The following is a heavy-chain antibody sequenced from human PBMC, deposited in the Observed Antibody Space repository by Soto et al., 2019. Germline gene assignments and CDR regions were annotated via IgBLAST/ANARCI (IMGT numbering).Heavy chain of an antibody. J-gene: IGHJ6*02. CDR1: GFTFSSYS. D-gene: IGHD6-19*01. CDR2: ISSSSSYI. Sequence: EVQLVESGGGLVKPWGSLRLSCAASGFTFSSYSMNWVRQAPGKGLEWVSSISSSSSYIYYADSVKGRFTISRDNAKNSLYLQMNSLGAEDTAVYYCAREGRAVAPPVYGMDVWGQGTTVTVSS. CDR3: AREGRAVAPPVYGMDV. V-gene: IGHV3-21*01.